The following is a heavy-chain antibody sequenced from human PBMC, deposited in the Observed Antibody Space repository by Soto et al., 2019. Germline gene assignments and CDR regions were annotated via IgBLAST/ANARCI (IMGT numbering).Heavy chain of an antibody. V-gene: IGHV4-28*01. D-gene: IGHD1-26*01. CDR2: IYYSGTT. CDR3: ARREIQGPIDY. J-gene: IGHJ4*02. Sequence: QVQLQESGPGLVKPSDTLSLTCAVSGYSISSSNWWGWIRQPPGKGQEWIGYIYYSGTTYYNPALKSRVTMSVDTAKNQFSLKLTSVTAVDTAVYYCARREIQGPIDYWGQGTLVTVSS. CDR1: GYSISSSNW.